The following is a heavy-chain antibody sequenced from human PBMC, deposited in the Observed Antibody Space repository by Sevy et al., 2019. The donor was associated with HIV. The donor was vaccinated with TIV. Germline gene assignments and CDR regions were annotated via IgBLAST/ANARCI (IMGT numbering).Heavy chain of an antibody. CDR1: GYTFTSYD. CDR3: ARGGNGVFWSYEYYYYGMDV. D-gene: IGHD3-16*01. CDR2: MSPNTCAT. Sequence: ASVKVSCEAFGYTFTSYDINWVRQAPGQGLEWVGWMSPNTCATGFAQKFQGRVTLTRNKSITTAYMELSSLTYEYTDVYYCARGGNGVFWSYEYYYYGMDVWGQGTTVTVSS. V-gene: IGHV1-8*01. J-gene: IGHJ6*02.